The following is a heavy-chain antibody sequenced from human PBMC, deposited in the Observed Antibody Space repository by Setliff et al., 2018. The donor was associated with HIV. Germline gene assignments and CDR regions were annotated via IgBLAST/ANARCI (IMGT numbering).Heavy chain of an antibody. J-gene: IGHJ4*02. Sequence: GGSLRLSCAASGFTFSSYSMNWVRQAPGKGLEWVSSISSNSSYIYYADSVKGRFTISRDNAKNSLYLQMNSLRAEDTAVYHCARVKPHLRRSGSYRIVDYWGQGTLVTV. CDR3: ARVKPHLRRSGSYRIVDY. V-gene: IGHV3-21*01. D-gene: IGHD1-26*01. CDR1: GFTFSSYS. CDR2: ISSNSSYI.